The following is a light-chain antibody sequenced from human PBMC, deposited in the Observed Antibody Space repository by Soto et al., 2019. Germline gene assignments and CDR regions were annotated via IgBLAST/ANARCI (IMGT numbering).Light chain of an antibody. CDR3: QQYGSSWT. Sequence: EVVLTQSPGTLSLSPGERATVSCRASQSVSNNYLAWYQQKPGQAPRLLIYGASNRATGIPDRFSGSGSGTDFTLTISRLEPEDFAVYYCQQYGSSWTFGQGTKVDIK. CDR1: QSVSNNY. V-gene: IGKV3-20*01. J-gene: IGKJ1*01. CDR2: GAS.